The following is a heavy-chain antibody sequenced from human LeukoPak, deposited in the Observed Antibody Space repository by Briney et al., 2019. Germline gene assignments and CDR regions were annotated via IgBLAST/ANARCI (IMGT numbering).Heavy chain of an antibody. V-gene: IGHV5-51*01. CDR1: GYSFTSYW. CDR3: ARTYGDYAGSYYYYYMDV. D-gene: IGHD4-17*01. Sequence: GESLKISCKGSGYSFTSYWIGWVRQMPGKGLEWMGIIYPGDSDTRYSPSFQGQVTISADKSISTAYLQWSSLKASDTAMYYCARTYGDYAGSYYYYYMDVWGKGTTVTVSS. J-gene: IGHJ6*03. CDR2: IYPGDSDT.